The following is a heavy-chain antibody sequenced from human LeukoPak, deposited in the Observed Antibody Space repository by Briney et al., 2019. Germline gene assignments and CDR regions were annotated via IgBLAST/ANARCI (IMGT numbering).Heavy chain of an antibody. J-gene: IGHJ6*02. CDR1: GFTFSSYA. Sequence: PGGSLRLSCAASGFTFSSYAMHWVRQAPGKGLEYVSAISSNGGSTYYANSVKGRFTISRDNSKNTLYLQMGSLRAEDMAVYYCARDLGPMVRGVIITTGMDVWGQGTTVTVSS. CDR2: ISSNGGST. V-gene: IGHV3-64*01. CDR3: ARDLGPMVRGVIITTGMDV. D-gene: IGHD3-10*01.